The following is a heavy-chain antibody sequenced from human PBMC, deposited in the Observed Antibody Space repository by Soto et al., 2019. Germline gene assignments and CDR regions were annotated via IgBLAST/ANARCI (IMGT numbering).Heavy chain of an antibody. D-gene: IGHD3-3*01. CDR2: INPSGGST. CDR1: GYTFTSYY. CDR3: ARASDVTIFGVVTEKYYYGMDV. J-gene: IGHJ6*02. V-gene: IGHV1-46*01. Sequence: ASVKVSCTASGYTFTSYYMHWVRQAPGQGLEWMGIINPSGGSTSYAQKFQGRVTMTRDTSTSTVYMELSSLRYEDTAVYYCARASDVTIFGVVTEKYYYGMDVWGQGTTVTVSS.